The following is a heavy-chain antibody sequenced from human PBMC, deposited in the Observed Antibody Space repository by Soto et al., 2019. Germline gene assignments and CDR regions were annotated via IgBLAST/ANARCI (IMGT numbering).Heavy chain of an antibody. D-gene: IGHD6-19*01. J-gene: IGHJ4*02. V-gene: IGHV6-1*01. CDR1: GDSVSSNTAA. Sequence: SQTLSLSCAISGDSVSSNTAAWNWIRSSPSRGLEWLGRTYYRSNWRHDYAVSVKSRITVNPDTSKNHFSLQLNSVTPDDTAVYYCARGVAGSGFDLWGQGTLVTVSS. CDR3: ARGVAGSGFDL. CDR2: TYYRSNWRH.